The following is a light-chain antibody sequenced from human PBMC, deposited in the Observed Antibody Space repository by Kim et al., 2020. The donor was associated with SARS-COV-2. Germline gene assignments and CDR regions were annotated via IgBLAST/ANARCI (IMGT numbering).Light chain of an antibody. CDR3: SSYTSSSIFYV. CDR1: SSDVGGYNY. CDR2: DVS. J-gene: IGLJ1*01. V-gene: IGLV2-14*01. Sequence: QSVLTQPASVSGSPGQSITISCTGNSSDVGGYNYVSWYQQHPGKAPKLMIYDVSKRPSGVSNRFSGSKSGNTASLTISGLQAEDEADYYCSSYTSSSIFYVFGTGTKVTVL.